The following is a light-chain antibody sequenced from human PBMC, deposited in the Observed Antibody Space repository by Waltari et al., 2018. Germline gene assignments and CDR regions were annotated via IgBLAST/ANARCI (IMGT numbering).Light chain of an antibody. J-gene: IGLJ2*01. CDR3: CSYAGSDTVVV. V-gene: IGLV2-11*01. CDR1: SADIGPYNF. Sequence: QSALTQPRSVSGSPGQSATISCTGTSADIGPYNFVSWYQHHPGKAPKVILYEVSRRPSGVPDRFSGSKSGNTASLTISGLQTDDEATYYCCSYAGSDTVVVFGGGTRLTVL. CDR2: EVS.